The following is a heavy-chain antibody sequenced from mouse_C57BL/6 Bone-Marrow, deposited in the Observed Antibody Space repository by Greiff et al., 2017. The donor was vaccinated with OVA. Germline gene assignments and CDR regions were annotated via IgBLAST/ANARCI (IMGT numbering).Heavy chain of an antibody. Sequence: QVQLQQPGAELVMPGASVKLSCKASGYTFTSYWMHWVKQRPGQGLAWIGEIDPSDSYTNYNQKFKGKSTLTVDKSSSTAYMPLSSLTSEDSAVYYCARWGGSGPFFDYWGQGTTLTVSS. D-gene: IGHD3-2*02. CDR2: IDPSDSYT. CDR1: GYTFTSYW. V-gene: IGHV1-69*01. J-gene: IGHJ2*01. CDR3: ARWGGSGPFFDY.